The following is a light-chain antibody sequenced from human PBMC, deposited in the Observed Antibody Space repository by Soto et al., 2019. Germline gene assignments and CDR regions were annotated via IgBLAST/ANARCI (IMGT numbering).Light chain of an antibody. V-gene: IGLV3-21*04. CDR3: QVWDSSSDRDVV. J-gene: IGLJ2*01. Sequence: SYELTQPPSVSVAPGKTARITCGGNNMGSKSVHWYQQKPGQAPVLVIYYDSDRPSGIPERFSGSNSGNTATLTISRVEAGDEADYYCQVWDSSSDRDVVFGGATKLTVL. CDR2: YDS. CDR1: NMGSKS.